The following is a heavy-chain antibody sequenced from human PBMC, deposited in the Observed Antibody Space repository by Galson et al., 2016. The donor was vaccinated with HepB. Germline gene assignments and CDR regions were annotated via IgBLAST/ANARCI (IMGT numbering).Heavy chain of an antibody. Sequence: SVKVSCKASGGTFSSYAISWVRQAPGQGLEWMGGIIPIFGTANYAQKFQGRVTLTADESTSTAYMDLSSLRSEDTAMYYCAREPTYYSEISGYYPDVFDIWGQGTMATVSS. CDR3: AREPTYYSEISGYYPDVFDI. CDR2: IIPIFGTA. D-gene: IGHD3-22*01. CDR1: GGTFSSYA. J-gene: IGHJ3*02. V-gene: IGHV1-69*13.